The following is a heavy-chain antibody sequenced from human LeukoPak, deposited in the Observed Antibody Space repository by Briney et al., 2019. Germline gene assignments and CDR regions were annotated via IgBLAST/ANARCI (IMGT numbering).Heavy chain of an antibody. CDR1: GDSVSSNSVT. Sequence: SQTLSLTCAISGDSVSSNSVTWNWIRQSPSRGLEWLGRTYYRSTWYNDYAVSVRGRITVNPDTSKNQFSLHLNSVTPEDTAVYYCARSIVSSGYFDPDYWGQGTLVTVSS. D-gene: IGHD3-9*01. V-gene: IGHV6-1*01. CDR3: ARSIVSSGYFDPDY. CDR2: TYYRSTWYN. J-gene: IGHJ4*02.